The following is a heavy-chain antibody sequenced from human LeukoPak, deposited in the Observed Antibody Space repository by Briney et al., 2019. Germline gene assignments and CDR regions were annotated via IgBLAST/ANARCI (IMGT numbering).Heavy chain of an antibody. CDR3: ARDRMDYDILTGYWNDAFDI. Sequence: GGSLRLSCAASGFTFSSYSMNWVRQAPGKGLEWVSSISSSSSYIYYADSVKGRFTISRDNAKNSLYLQMNSLRAEDTAVYYCARDRMDYDILTGYWNDAFDIWGQGTMVTVSS. V-gene: IGHV3-21*01. J-gene: IGHJ3*02. D-gene: IGHD3-9*01. CDR2: ISSSSSYI. CDR1: GFTFSSYS.